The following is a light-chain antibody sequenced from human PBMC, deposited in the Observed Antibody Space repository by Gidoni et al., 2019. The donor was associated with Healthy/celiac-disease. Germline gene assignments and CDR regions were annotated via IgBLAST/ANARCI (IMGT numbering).Light chain of an antibody. V-gene: IGLV2-14*01. CDR3: SSYTSSSFWV. CDR1: SSDVGGYNY. Sequence: QSALTQHASVSGSPGQSITISCTGTSSDVGGYNYVSWYQQHPGKAPNLMIYDVSNRPSGVSNRFSGSKSGNTASLTISGLQAEDEADYYCSSYTSSSFWVFGGGTKLTVL. CDR2: DVS. J-gene: IGLJ3*02.